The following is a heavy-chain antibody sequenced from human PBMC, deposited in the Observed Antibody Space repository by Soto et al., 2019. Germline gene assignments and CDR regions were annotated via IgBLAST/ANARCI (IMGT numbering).Heavy chain of an antibody. CDR2: ISSSSSRI. Sequence: EVQLVESGGGLIQPGGSLRLSCAASGFSFNTYAMNWVRQAPGKGLEWISYISSSSSRIYYADSVKGRFTLSRDNAKNSLYLQMHSLRAEDTAVYYCASDPGIAAAGIDYWGQGTLVTVSS. J-gene: IGHJ4*02. CDR1: GFSFNTYA. D-gene: IGHD6-25*01. CDR3: ASDPGIAAAGIDY. V-gene: IGHV3-48*04.